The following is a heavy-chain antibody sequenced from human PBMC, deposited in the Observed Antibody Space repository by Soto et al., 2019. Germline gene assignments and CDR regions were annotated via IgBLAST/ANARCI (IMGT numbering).Heavy chain of an antibody. D-gene: IGHD6-13*01. CDR3: ASPEAYGSSWFGFDF. V-gene: IGHV5-10-1*01. J-gene: IGHJ4*02. Sequence: GESLKISCQVSGYTSSSYWISWVRQKSGKGLEWMGRIDPSDSQTNYSPSFRGHVTISADKSIGTAYLQWSSLKASDTAIYYCASPEAYGSSWFGFDFWGRGTLVTVSS. CDR2: IDPSDSQT. CDR1: GYTSSSYW.